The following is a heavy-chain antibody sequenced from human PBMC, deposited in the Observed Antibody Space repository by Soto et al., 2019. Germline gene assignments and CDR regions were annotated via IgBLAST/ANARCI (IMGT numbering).Heavy chain of an antibody. J-gene: IGHJ6*03. CDR2: ISAYNGNT. CDR1: GYTFTSYG. V-gene: IGHV1-18*01. D-gene: IGHD1-26*01. CDR3: ARVPWDFYYYYMDV. Sequence: ASVKVSCKASGYTFTSYGISWVRQAPGQGLEWMGWISAYNGNTNYAQKLQGRVTMTTDTSTSTAYMELRSLRSDDTAVYYCARVPWDFYYYYMDVWGKGTTVTVSS.